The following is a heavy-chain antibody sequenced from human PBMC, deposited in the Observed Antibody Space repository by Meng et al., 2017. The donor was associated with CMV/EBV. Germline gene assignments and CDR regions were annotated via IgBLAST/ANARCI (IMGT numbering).Heavy chain of an antibody. CDR3: ARGRGQWLPHYFDY. Sequence: SETLSLTCTVSGGSISSYYWSWIRQPPGKGLEWIGYIYYSGSTNYNPSLKSRVTISVDTSKNQFSLKLSSVTAADTAMYYCARGRGQWLPHYFDYWGQGTLVTVSS. V-gene: IGHV4-59*01. D-gene: IGHD6-19*01. J-gene: IGHJ4*02. CDR1: GGSISSYY. CDR2: IYYSGST.